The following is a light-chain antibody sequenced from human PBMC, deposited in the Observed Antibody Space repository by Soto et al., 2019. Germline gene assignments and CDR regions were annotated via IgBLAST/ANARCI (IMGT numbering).Light chain of an antibody. CDR1: QSVTSTY. Sequence: EIVWTQSPGTLSLSPGERATLSCRASQSVTSTYLAWYQQKPGQAPRLLIYGASSRAIGIPDRFSGSVSGSDFILTINRLEPEDFAVYYCQQYGSSHTFGQGTRLEI. CDR3: QQYGSSHT. CDR2: GAS. V-gene: IGKV3-20*01. J-gene: IGKJ5*01.